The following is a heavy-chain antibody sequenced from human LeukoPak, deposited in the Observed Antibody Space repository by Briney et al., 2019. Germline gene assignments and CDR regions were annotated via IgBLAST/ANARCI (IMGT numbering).Heavy chain of an antibody. Sequence: SETLSLTCTVSGGSISSYYWSWIRQPPGKGLEWIGYIYYSGSTNYNPSLKSRVTISVDTSKNQFSLKLSSVTAADTAVYYCARVGYSGYDYHFDYWGQGTLVTVSS. CDR3: ARVGYSGYDYHFDY. D-gene: IGHD5-12*01. J-gene: IGHJ4*02. CDR1: GGSISSYY. CDR2: IYYSGST. V-gene: IGHV4-59*01.